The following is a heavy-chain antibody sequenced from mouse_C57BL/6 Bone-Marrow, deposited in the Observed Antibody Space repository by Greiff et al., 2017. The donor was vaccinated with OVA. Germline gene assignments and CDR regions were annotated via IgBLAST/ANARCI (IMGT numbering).Heavy chain of an antibody. CDR1: GFTFSSYG. CDR2: ISSGGSYT. CDR3: ARHYYGSSYQYFDV. J-gene: IGHJ1*03. Sequence: EVHLVESGGDLVKPGGSLKLSCAASGFTFSSYGMSWVRQTPDKRLEWVATISSGGSYTYYPDSVKGRFTISRDNAKNTLYLQMSSLKSEDTAMYYCARHYYGSSYQYFDVWGTGTTVTVSS. D-gene: IGHD1-1*01. V-gene: IGHV5-6*01.